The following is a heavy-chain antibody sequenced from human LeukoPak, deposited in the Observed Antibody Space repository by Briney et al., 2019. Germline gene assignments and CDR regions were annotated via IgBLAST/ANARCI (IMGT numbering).Heavy chain of an antibody. CDR1: GFTFSSYE. V-gene: IGHV3-48*03. J-gene: IGHJ4*02. Sequence: GGSLRLSCAASGFTFSSYEMNWVRQAPGKGLEWVSYISSSGSTIYYADSVKGRFTISRDNAKNSLYLQMNSLRAEDTAVYYCARDQGATYYYGSGSPTPLDYWGQGTLVTVSS. CDR2: ISSSGSTI. D-gene: IGHD3-10*01. CDR3: ARDQGATYYYGSGSPTPLDY.